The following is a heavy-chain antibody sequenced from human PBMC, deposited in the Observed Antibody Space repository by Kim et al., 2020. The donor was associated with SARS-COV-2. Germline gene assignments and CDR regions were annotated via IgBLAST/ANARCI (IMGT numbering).Heavy chain of an antibody. CDR2: ISSSSSHI. V-gene: IGHV3-21*01. CDR3: ATQDSSWYSDDGNIVAFDI. Sequence: GGSLRLSCAASGFTFSSYSMNWVRQAPGKGLEWVSSISSSSSHIYYADSVKGRFTISRDNAKNSLYLQMNSLRAEDTAVYYCATQDSSWYSDDGNIVAFDIWGQGTMVTVSS. CDR1: GFTFSSYS. D-gene: IGHD6-13*01. J-gene: IGHJ3*02.